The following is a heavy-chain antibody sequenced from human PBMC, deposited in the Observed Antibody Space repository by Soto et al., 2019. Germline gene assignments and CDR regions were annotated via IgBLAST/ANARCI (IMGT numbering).Heavy chain of an antibody. Sequence: QVQLVQSGAEVKKPGASVKVSCKASGYTFTSYGISWVRQAPGQGLEWMGWISTYNGDTKYAQRLQGRVTMTTDTSTSTAYVELGSIRSDDTAVYYCTMGGGNSLSYFEYWGQATLVTVSS. J-gene: IGHJ4*02. CDR1: GYTFTSYG. D-gene: IGHD1-26*01. CDR3: TMGGGNSLSYFEY. CDR2: ISTYNGDT. V-gene: IGHV1-18*01.